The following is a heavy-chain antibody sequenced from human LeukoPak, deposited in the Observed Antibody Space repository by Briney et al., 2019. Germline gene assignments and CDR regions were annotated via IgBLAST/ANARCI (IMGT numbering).Heavy chain of an antibody. J-gene: IGHJ4*02. Sequence: GGPLRLSCAASGLTVGNNYMSWVRQATGKGLEWVSLIYSGGATFYADSVKDRFTISRDNSKNTLYLQMNSLRADDTAVYYCATRNYWGQGTLVTVSS. V-gene: IGHV3-53*01. CDR1: GLTVGNNY. CDR3: ATRNY. CDR2: IYSGGAT.